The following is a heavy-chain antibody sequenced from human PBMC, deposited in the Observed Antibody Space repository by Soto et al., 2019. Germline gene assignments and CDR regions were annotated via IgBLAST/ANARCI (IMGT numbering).Heavy chain of an antibody. CDR2: ISGSGGSA. CDR1: GFTFGTYA. CDR3: AKDRSVDTRDWFDP. J-gene: IGHJ5*02. Sequence: GGSLRLSCAASGFTFGTYAMSWVRQAPGKGLEWVSGISGSGGSAYYADSVKGRFTISRDNSKNTLYLQMNSLRAEDTAVYYCAKDRSVDTRDWFDPWGQGTLVTVS. D-gene: IGHD5-18*01. V-gene: IGHV3-23*01.